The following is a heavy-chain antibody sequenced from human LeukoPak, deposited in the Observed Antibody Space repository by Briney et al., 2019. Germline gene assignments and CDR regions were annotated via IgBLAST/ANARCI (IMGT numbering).Heavy chain of an antibody. CDR2: ISSGGGST. CDR1: GFTFSSYA. CDR3: AKDIDYGDFATFDY. Sequence: GGSLRLSCAASGFTFSSYAMSWVRQAPGKGLEWVSAISSGGGSTYYADSVKGRFTISRDNSKNTLYLQMNSLRAEDTAVYYCAKDIDYGDFATFDYWGQGTLVTVSS. D-gene: IGHD4-17*01. V-gene: IGHV3-23*01. J-gene: IGHJ4*02.